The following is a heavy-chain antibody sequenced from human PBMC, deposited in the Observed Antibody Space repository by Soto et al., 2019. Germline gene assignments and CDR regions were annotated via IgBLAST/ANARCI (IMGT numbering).Heavy chain of an antibody. J-gene: IGHJ4*02. CDR2: ITNTGITT. D-gene: IGHD4-17*01. CDR3: AKGFDYGDPTPIDH. CDR1: GFDFSTQA. Sequence: PGGSLRLSCAASGFDFSTQALTWVRQAPGKGLEWLSSITNTGITTHYADSVKGRFTISRENSRNTLHLQLNNLRVDDTAVYYCAKGFDYGDPTPIDHWGQGTLATVS. V-gene: IGHV3-23*01.